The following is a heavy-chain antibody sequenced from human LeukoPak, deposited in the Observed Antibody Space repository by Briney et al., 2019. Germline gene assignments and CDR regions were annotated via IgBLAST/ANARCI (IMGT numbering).Heavy chain of an antibody. CDR1: GFTFSNAW. Sequence: GGSLRLSCAASGFTFSNAWMSWVRQAPGKGLEWLGRVKNDGTTDYPAPVKGRFIISRDDSQNTLYLQMNSLKTEDTAVYYCTWHNTLRGPPYSWGQGTLVTVSS. D-gene: IGHD3-10*01. CDR2: VKNDGTT. J-gene: IGHJ5*01. CDR3: TWHNTLRGPPYS. V-gene: IGHV3-15*01.